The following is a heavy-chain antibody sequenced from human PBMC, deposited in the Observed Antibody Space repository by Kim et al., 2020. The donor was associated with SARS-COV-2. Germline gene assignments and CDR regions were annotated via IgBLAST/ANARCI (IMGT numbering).Heavy chain of an antibody. CDR1: GFTFTNYA. CDR3: VKDSSSYYYFDY. CDR2: ISSNGGST. Sequence: GGSLRLSCSASGFTFTNYAMHWVRQAPGKGLEYVSCISSNGGSTYYADSVKGRFTISRDKSTNTLYLQMSSLRGDDTAIYYCVKDSSSYYYFDYWGQGTLVTVSS. V-gene: IGHV3-64D*09. D-gene: IGHD6-13*01. J-gene: IGHJ4*02.